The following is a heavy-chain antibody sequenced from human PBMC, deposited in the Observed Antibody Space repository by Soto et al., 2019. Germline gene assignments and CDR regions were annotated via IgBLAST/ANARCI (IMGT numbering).Heavy chain of an antibody. Sequence: GGSLRLSCAASGFTFSSYAMQWVRQAPGKGLEWVAVISYDGSNKYYAESVKGRFTISRDNSKNTLYLQMNSLRAEDKAVYYYARHRIAVASTETYYYYYGMDVWGQGTTVTVSS. J-gene: IGHJ6*02. CDR2: ISYDGSNK. D-gene: IGHD6-19*01. CDR3: ARHRIAVASTETYYYYYGMDV. CDR1: GFTFSSYA. V-gene: IGHV3-30-3*01.